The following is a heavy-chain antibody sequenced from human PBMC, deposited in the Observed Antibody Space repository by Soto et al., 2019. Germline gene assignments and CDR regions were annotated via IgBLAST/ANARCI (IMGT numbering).Heavy chain of an antibody. D-gene: IGHD1-26*01. V-gene: IGHV3-30*18. CDR3: AKSPQWVAKRGMDV. J-gene: IGHJ6*04. CDR1: GFTFSDYG. Sequence: LRLSCAASGFTFSDYGVHCVRQAPGKGLEWVAVISNDGIKKNYGESAKGRFTISRDNSKNTLYLQKNSLRTEDTAVYYCAKSPQWVAKRGMDVWGEGTTVTVSS. CDR2: ISNDGIKK.